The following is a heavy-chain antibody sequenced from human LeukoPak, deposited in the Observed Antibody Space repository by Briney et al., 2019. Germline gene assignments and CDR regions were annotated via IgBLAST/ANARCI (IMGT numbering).Heavy chain of an antibody. CDR3: AKFLPTHIVVANYYFDY. CDR1: GFTFSSYS. Sequence: GGSLRLSCAASGFTFSSYSMNWVRQAPGKGLEWVSSISSSSSYIYCADSVKGRFTISRDNSKNTLYLQMNSLRAEDTAVYYCAKFLPTHIVVANYYFDYWGQGTLVTVSS. J-gene: IGHJ4*02. D-gene: IGHD2-21*01. CDR2: ISSSSSYI. V-gene: IGHV3-21*04.